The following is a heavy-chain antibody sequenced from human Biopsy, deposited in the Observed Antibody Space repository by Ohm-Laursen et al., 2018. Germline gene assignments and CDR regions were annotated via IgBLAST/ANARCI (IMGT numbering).Heavy chain of an antibody. D-gene: IGHD1-26*01. CDR1: GGTFNNYA. CDR3: ARGEGPSWFDP. J-gene: IGHJ5*02. Sequence: SSVKVSCKASGGTFNNYAISWVRQAPGQGLEWMGGIIPIPNVATYAQKFQGRITITADESTSTAYMELSSLTSDDTAVYFCARGEGPSWFDPWGHGTLVTVSS. V-gene: IGHV1-69*01. CDR2: IIPIPNVA.